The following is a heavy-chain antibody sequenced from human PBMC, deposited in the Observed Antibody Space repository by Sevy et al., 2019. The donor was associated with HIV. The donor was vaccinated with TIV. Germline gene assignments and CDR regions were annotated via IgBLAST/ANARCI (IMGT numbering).Heavy chain of an antibody. CDR1: GFTFSNAW. CDR2: IKSKTDGGTT. CDR3: TTDSLRRCYGHGYFDY. V-gene: IGHV3-15*01. D-gene: IGHD2-2*01. Sequence: GGCLRLSCAASGFTFSNAWMSWVRQAPGKGLEWVGRIKSKTDGGTTDYAAPVKGRFTISRDDSKNTLYLQMNSLKTEDTAVYYCTTDSLRRCYGHGYFDYWGQGTLVTVSS. J-gene: IGHJ4*02.